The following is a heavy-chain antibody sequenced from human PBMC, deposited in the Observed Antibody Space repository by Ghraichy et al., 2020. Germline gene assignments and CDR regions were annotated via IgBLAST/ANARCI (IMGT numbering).Heavy chain of an antibody. CDR3: ARDRSGAWRPDAFDI. D-gene: IGHD2-21*02. Sequence: GESLNISCATSGFTFSTYSWNWVRQAPGKGLEGVAYFGSGGNIYYADSVRGRFTISRDNAKNSLTLQMDSLRDEDTAVYYCARDRSGAWRPDAFDIWGQGTMVIVSS. CDR2: FGSGGNI. CDR1: GFTFSTYS. J-gene: IGHJ3*02. V-gene: IGHV3-48*02.